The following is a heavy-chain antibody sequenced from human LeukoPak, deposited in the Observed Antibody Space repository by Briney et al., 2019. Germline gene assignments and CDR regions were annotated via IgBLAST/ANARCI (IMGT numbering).Heavy chain of an antibody. CDR3: ARGMYDLVFGAYLDP. D-gene: IGHD3-3*01. Sequence: GASVKVSCKASGYTFTSYDISWVRQAPGQGLEWMGWISAYNGNTNYAQKLQGRVTMTTDTSTSTAYMELRSLRSDDTAVYYCARGMYDLVFGAYLDPWGQGTLVTVSS. CDR1: GYTFTSYD. CDR2: ISAYNGNT. V-gene: IGHV1-18*01. J-gene: IGHJ5*02.